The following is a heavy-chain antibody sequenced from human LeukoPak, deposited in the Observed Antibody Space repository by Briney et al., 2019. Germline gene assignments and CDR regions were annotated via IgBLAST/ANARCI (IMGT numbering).Heavy chain of an antibody. V-gene: IGHV4-61*02. Sequence: PSETLSLTCTVSGGSISSGFYYWSWIRQPAGKGLEWIGRIYISGSTNHNPSLRSRVTISLETPKNQVSLKLSSVTAADTAVYYCARAMSGSYRENAFEIWGQGTMVTVSS. CDR2: IYISGST. D-gene: IGHD1-26*01. J-gene: IGHJ3*02. CDR1: GGSISSGFYY. CDR3: ARAMSGSYRENAFEI.